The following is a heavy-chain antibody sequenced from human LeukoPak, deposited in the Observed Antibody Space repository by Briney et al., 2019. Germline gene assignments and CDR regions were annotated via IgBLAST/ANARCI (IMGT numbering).Heavy chain of an antibody. CDR3: ARDGLGARGNY. CDR1: GFIFGDYN. J-gene: IGHJ4*02. Sequence: GGSLRLSCTASGFIFGDYNMNWVRQAPGKGLEWVSSISSSSSYIYYADSVKGRFTISRDNAKNSLYLQMNSLRTEDTAVYYCARDGLGARGNYWGQGTLVTVSS. CDR2: ISSSSSYI. V-gene: IGHV3-21*01. D-gene: IGHD1-26*01.